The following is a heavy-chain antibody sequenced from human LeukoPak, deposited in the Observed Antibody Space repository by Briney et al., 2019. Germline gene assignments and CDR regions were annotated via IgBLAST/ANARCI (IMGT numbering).Heavy chain of an antibody. CDR3: AREEEYGGNPTGPLDY. CDR1: GGTFSSYA. Sequence: SVKVSCKASGGTFSSYAISWVRQAPGQGREWMGWIIPILGIANYAQKVQGRVTITADKSMSTAYMELSRLRAGYTDVYYCAREEEYGGNPTGPLDYRVQGTLVTVCS. CDR2: IIPILGIA. J-gene: IGHJ4*02. D-gene: IGHD4-23*01. V-gene: IGHV1-69*04.